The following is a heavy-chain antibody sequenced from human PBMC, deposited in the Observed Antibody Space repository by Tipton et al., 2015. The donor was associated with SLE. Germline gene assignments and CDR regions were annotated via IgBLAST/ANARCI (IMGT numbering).Heavy chain of an antibody. CDR3: VKDERWEVDV. J-gene: IGHJ4*02. CDR2: ISGSNGNI. D-gene: IGHD1-26*01. V-gene: IGHV1-18*01. Sequence: QLVQSGAEVKKPGASVKVSCKTSGYTFTNDGISWVRQAPGQGLEWMAWISGSNGNINYAQNFQGRVTLTTDTPASTAYMELRSLRSDDTAVYYCVKDERWEVDVWGQGTLVTVSS. CDR1: GYTFTNDG.